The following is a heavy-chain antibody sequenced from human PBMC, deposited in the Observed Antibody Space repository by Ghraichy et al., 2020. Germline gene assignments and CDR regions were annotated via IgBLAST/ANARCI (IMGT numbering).Heavy chain of an antibody. CDR3: ARGVRYFDWLSLRHFYYYYGMDV. CDR2: IYYSGST. Sequence: SETLSLTCTVSGGSISSYYWSWIRQPPGKGLEWIGYIYYSGSTNYNPSLKSRVTISVDTSKNQFSLKLSSVTAADTAVYYCARGVRYFDWLSLRHFYYYYGMDVWGQGTTVTVSS. J-gene: IGHJ6*02. D-gene: IGHD3-9*01. V-gene: IGHV4-59*01. CDR1: GGSISSYY.